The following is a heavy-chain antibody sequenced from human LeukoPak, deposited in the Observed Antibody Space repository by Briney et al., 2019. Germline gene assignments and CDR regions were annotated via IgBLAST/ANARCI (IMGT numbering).Heavy chain of an antibody. CDR3: ARQVSDYFYYYIDV. CDR2: IYYSGTT. CDR1: GGSISSSSYY. Sequence: PSETLSLSCSVSGGSISSSSYYWNWIRQPPGKGLEWVGSIYYSGTTYYNSSLKCRVTISEDTSKNRFSLMLTSVTAADTAVYYCARQVSDYFYYYIDVWGEGTTVIVSS. J-gene: IGHJ6*03. V-gene: IGHV4-39*01.